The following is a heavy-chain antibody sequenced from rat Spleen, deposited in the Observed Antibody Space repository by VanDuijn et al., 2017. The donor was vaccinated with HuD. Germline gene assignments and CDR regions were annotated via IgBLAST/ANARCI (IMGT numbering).Heavy chain of an antibody. Sequence: EVQLADSGGGLVQPGRSLKLSCAASGFTFSDYYMAWVRQAPTKGLEWVATISTSGGSTYYPDSVKGRFTISRDNAENTVYLQMNSLRSEDTATYYCAVAGFGYWGQGVMVTVSS. CDR1: GFTFSDYY. CDR3: AVAGFGY. J-gene: IGHJ2*01. V-gene: IGHV5-25*01. D-gene: IGHD4-4*01. CDR2: ISTSGGST.